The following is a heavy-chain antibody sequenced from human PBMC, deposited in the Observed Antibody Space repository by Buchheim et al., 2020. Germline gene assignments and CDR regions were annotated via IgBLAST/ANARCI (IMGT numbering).Heavy chain of an antibody. CDR1: GFTFSSYW. V-gene: IGHV3-7*01. CDR3: ARELKFGGYSYGPPNTYYYYYGMDV. J-gene: IGHJ6*02. CDR2: IKQDGSEK. Sequence: EVQLVESGGGLVQPGGSLRLSCAASGFTFSSYWMSWVRQAPGKGLEWAANIKQDGSEKYYVDSVKGRFTISRDNAKNSLYLQMNSLRAEDTAVYYCARELKFGGYSYGPPNTYYYYYGMDVWGQGTT. D-gene: IGHD5-18*01.